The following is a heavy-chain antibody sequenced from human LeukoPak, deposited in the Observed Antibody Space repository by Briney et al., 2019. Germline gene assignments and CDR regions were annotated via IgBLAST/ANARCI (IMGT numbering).Heavy chain of an antibody. CDR2: INWNGGST. J-gene: IGHJ4*02. CDR3: ARDRGGSYYFDY. V-gene: IGHV3-20*04. CDR1: GFTFDDYG. Sequence: GGSLRLSCAASGFTFDDYGMSWVRQAPGKGLEWVSGINWNGGSTGYADSVKGRLTISRDNTKNSLYLQMNSLRAEDTALYYCARDRGGSYYFDYWGQGTLVTVSS. D-gene: IGHD1-26*01.